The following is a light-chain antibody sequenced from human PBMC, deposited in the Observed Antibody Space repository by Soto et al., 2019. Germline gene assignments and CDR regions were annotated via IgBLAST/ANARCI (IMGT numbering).Light chain of an antibody. J-gene: IGLJ1*01. CDR3: QSYDSSLSVYV. CDR1: SSSIGAGYD. CDR2: GNS. Sequence: QSVLTQPPSVSGAPGQRVTISCTGSSSSIGAGYDVHWYQQLPGTAPKLLIYGNSNRPSGVPDRFSGSKSGTSASLAITGLQAEDEADYYCQSYDSSLSVYVFGTGPKVTVL. V-gene: IGLV1-40*01.